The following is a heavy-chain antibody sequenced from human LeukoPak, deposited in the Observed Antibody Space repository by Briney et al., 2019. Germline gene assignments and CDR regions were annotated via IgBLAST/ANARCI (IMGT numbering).Heavy chain of an antibody. J-gene: IGHJ5*02. CDR2: TYPGDSNT. D-gene: IGHD2-15*01. CDR1: GYSFTNNW. Sequence: GESLKISCKGSGYSFTNNWIGWVRQMPGRGLEWMGITYPGDSNTRYSPSFQGQVTISADKSISSAYLQWSSLKASDTAMYYCVRSPACSSGTCYPNWFDPWGQGTLVTVSS. V-gene: IGHV5-51*01. CDR3: VRSPACSSGTCYPNWFDP.